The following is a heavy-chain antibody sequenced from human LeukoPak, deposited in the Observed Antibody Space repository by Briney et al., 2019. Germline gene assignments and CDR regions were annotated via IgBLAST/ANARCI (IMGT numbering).Heavy chain of an antibody. CDR1: GGTFSSYA. V-gene: IGHV1-69*13. J-gene: IGHJ5*02. D-gene: IGHD2-2*01. CDR2: IIPIFGTA. CDR3: ARDYLRIPAAMKGWFDP. Sequence: VASVKVSCKASGGTFSSYAISWVRQAPGQGLEWMGGIIPIFGTANYAQKFQGRVTITADESTSTAYMELSSLRSGDTAVYYCARDYLRIPAAMKGWFDPWGQGTLVTVSS.